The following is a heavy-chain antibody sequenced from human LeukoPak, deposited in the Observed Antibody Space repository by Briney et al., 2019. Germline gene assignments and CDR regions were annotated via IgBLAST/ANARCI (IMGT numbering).Heavy chain of an antibody. J-gene: IGHJ4*02. CDR2: ISGSGVST. CDR1: GFAFSSHA. D-gene: IGHD3-10*01. Sequence: GGSLRLSCAASGFAFSSHAMSWVRQAPGKGLEWVSSISGSGVSTYYADFVKGRFTISRDNSKNTLYLQMNSLRAEDTAIYSCAKSHSSSGSQTQPLDSWGQGTLVTVSS. V-gene: IGHV3-23*01. CDR3: AKSHSSSGSQTQPLDS.